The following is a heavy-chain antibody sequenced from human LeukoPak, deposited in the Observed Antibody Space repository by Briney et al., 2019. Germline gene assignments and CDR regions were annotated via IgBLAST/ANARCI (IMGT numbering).Heavy chain of an antibody. J-gene: IGHJ5*02. Sequence: ASVKVSCKASGYTFTAFYMHWVRQAPGQGLEWMGWINPNSGATNYAQKFQGRVTMTRDTSISTAYMELTRLTSDDTAAYYCARWGRFGSGSSRWFDPWGQGTLVTVSS. V-gene: IGHV1-2*02. CDR3: ARWGRFGSGSSRWFDP. D-gene: IGHD3-10*01. CDR2: INPNSGAT. CDR1: GYTFTAFY.